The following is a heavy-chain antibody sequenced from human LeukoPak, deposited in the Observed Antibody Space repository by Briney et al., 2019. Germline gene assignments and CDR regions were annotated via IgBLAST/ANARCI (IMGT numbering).Heavy chain of an antibody. V-gene: IGHV4-59*01. CDR3: ARDGYDILTGYNWFDP. CDR2: IYYSGST. Sequence: SETLSLTCAVYGGSFSGYYWSWIRQPPGKGLEWIGYIYYSGSTNYNPSLKSRVTISVDTSKNQFSLKLSSVTAADTAVYYCARDGYDILTGYNWFDPWGQGTLVTVSS. J-gene: IGHJ5*02. CDR1: GGSFSGYY. D-gene: IGHD3-9*01.